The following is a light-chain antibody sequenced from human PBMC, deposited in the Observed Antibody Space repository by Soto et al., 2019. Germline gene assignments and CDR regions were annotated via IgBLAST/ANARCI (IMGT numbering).Light chain of an antibody. Sequence: AIRMTQSPSSLSASTGDRVTITCRASQGISSYLAWYQQKPRKAAKLLIYAASPMKSGVPSRFSGSGYGIDFTLTISCLQSEDFATYYCQQYYSYPWTFGQGTKVEIK. V-gene: IGKV1-8*01. J-gene: IGKJ1*01. CDR1: QGISSY. CDR3: QQYYSYPWT. CDR2: AAS.